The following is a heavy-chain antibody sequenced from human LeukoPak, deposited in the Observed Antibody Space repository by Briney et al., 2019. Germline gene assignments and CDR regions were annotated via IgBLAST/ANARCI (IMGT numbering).Heavy chain of an antibody. CDR2: ISSSGSA. D-gene: IGHD6-13*01. Sequence: SETLSLTCTVSGDSISSYFWSWIRQPPGKGLEWLGYISSSGSAYYNPSLTSRVTKSVDTSKNQVSLKLSSVTAADTAVYYCARRDSSWAYFDSWGQGTLVTVSS. CDR3: ARRDSSWAYFDS. J-gene: IGHJ4*02. V-gene: IGHV4-4*09. CDR1: GDSISSYF.